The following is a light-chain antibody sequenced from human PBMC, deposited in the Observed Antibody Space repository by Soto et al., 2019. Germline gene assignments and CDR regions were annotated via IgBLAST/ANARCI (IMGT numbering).Light chain of an antibody. CDR3: QQYNDWPPLT. CDR1: QSIPNR. CDR2: DVS. Sequence: EIVVTQSPTTLSVSPGERATLSCRASQSIPNRVAWYQQKPGQPPRLLIYDVSTRATGIPARFSGSGSGTEFTLTINSLQSEDLAVYYWQQYNDWPPLTFGGGTTVDIK. J-gene: IGKJ4*01. V-gene: IGKV3-15*01.